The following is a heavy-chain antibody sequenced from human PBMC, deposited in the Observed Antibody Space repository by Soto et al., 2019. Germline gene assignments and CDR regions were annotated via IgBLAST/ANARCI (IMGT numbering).Heavy chain of an antibody. CDR3: ARPSYSSGWFFDN. V-gene: IGHV1-2*02. Sequence: QVQLVQSGAEMKKPGASVKVSCKASGFTFTDSYIHWVRQAPGQGLEWMGWISPNSGGTNYAQKFQGRVTLTSDSSISSAYMELTRLRSDDTAVYYCARPSYSSGWFFDNWGQGTLVTVSS. CDR2: ISPNSGGT. CDR1: GFTFTDSY. J-gene: IGHJ4*02. D-gene: IGHD6-19*01.